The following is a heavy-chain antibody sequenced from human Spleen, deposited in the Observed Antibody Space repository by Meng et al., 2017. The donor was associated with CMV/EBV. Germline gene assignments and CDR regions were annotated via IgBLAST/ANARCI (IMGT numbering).Heavy chain of an antibody. CDR1: GGSVSSGSYY. CDR2: IYYSGST. Sequence: SETLSLTCTVSGGSVSSGSYYWSWIRQPPGKGLEWIGYIYYSGSTNYNPSLKSRVTISVDTSKNQFSLKLSSVTAADTAVYYCARVVGATLGFDYWGQGTLVTVSS. D-gene: IGHD1-26*01. V-gene: IGHV4-61*01. J-gene: IGHJ4*02. CDR3: ARVVGATLGFDY.